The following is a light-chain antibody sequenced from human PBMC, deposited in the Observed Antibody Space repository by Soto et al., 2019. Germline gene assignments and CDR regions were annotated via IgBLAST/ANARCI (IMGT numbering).Light chain of an antibody. V-gene: IGKV3-11*01. J-gene: IGKJ2*01. CDR1: QSVSRY. CDR2: DAS. Sequence: EIVLTQSPATLSLSPGDRATLSCRASQSVSRYLAWYQQTPGQAPRLLISDASNRATGIPARFSGSGSGTDFTLTISSLEPEDFAVYYCQQRSNWPRTFGQGTKLEIK. CDR3: QQRSNWPRT.